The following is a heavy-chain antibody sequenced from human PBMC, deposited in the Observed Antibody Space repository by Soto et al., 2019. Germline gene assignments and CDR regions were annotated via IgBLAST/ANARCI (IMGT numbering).Heavy chain of an antibody. D-gene: IGHD5-12*01. CDR2: ISKTGNT. CDR3: AREIPGDGYNFGSGAMDV. J-gene: IGHJ6*02. V-gene: IGHV4-61*03. Sequence: SETLSLTCTVSRGSGRSDNYYWTWIRQTPVKGLEWLGFISKTGNTKYNPSLKSRVTISLDTSKNHFSLRLTSVTAADTAVYYCAREIPGDGYNFGSGAMDVWGQGTTVTVSS. CDR1: RGSGRSDNYY.